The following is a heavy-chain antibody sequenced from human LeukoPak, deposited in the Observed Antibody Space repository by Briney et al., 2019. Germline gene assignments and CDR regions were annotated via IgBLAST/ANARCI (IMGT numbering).Heavy chain of an antibody. CDR2: IYHSGST. CDR3: AREGPMSGDNWFDP. D-gene: IGHD3-10*02. J-gene: IGHJ5*02. CDR1: GGSISSSNW. V-gene: IGHV4-4*02. Sequence: PSGTLPLTCAVSGGSISSSNWWSWVRQPPGKGLEWIGEIYHSGSTNYNPSLKSRVTISVDTSKNQFSLKLSSVTAADTAVYYCAREGPMSGDNWFDPWGQGTLVTVSS.